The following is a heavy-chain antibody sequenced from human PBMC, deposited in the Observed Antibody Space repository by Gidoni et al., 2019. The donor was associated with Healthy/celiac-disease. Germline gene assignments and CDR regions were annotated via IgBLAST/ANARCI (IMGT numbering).Heavy chain of an antibody. Sequence: QITLKESGPTLVKPTQTLTLTCTFSGFSLSTSGVGVGWIRQPPGKALEWLALIYWDDDKRYSPSLKSRLTITKDPSKNQVVLTMTNMDPVDTATYYCAHRTGERYCSGGSCYSGGLGYFDYWGQGTLVTVSS. CDR3: AHRTGERYCSGGSCYSGGLGYFDY. V-gene: IGHV2-5*02. CDR1: GFSLSTSGVG. J-gene: IGHJ4*02. D-gene: IGHD2-15*01. CDR2: IYWDDDK.